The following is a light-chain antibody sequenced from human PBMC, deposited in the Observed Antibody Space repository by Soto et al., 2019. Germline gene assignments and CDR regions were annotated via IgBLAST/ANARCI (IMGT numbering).Light chain of an antibody. V-gene: IGKV3-15*01. CDR1: QSVSSN. J-gene: IGKJ1*01. CDR2: GAS. Sequence: EIVMPQSPATLSVSPGERATLSRRARQSVSSNLAWYQQKPGQAPRILIYGASTRATGIPARFSGSGSGTEFTLTIRRLQSEDFAIYYCQQYDNWPPRWTFGKGNKVDIK. CDR3: QQYDNWPPRWT.